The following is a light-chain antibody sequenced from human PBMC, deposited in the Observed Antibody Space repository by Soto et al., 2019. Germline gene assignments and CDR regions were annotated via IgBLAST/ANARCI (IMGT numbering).Light chain of an antibody. CDR1: SSDVGGYNF. J-gene: IGLJ1*01. V-gene: IGLV2-11*01. Sequence: QSVLTQPRSVSGSPGQSVTISCTGTSSDVGGYNFVSWFQQHPGKAPKLIIYDVMKRPSGVPHHFSGSKSGNTASLTISGLQAEDEADYYCCSYAGGYTHVFGTGTKAPS. CDR3: CSYAGGYTHV. CDR2: DVM.